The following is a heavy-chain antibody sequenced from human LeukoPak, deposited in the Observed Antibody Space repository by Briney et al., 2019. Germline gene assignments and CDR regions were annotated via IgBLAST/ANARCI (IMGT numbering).Heavy chain of an antibody. D-gene: IGHD3-10*01. CDR3: AKDGTPLLWFGELFDY. Sequence: GGSLRLSCAASGFTFSSYGMHWVRQAPGKGLEWVALVWYDGSSKYYADSVKGRFTISRDNSKNTLYLQMNSLRAEDTAVYYCAKDGTPLLWFGELFDYWGQGTLVTVSS. CDR2: VWYDGSSK. J-gene: IGHJ4*02. V-gene: IGHV3-30*02. CDR1: GFTFSSYG.